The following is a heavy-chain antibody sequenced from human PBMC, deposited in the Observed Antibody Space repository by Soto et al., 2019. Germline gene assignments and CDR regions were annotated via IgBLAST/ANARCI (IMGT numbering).Heavy chain of an antibody. D-gene: IGHD2-15*01. J-gene: IGHJ3*02. Sequence: QVQLQESGPGLVKPSQTLSLTCTVSGGSISSGGYYWSWIRQHPGKGLEWIGYIYYSGSTYYNPSLTSRVTISVDTSKNQFSLKLSSVTAADTAVYYCARADIVVGRDAFDIWGQGTMVTVSS. CDR1: GGSISSGGYY. V-gene: IGHV4-31*03. CDR2: IYYSGST. CDR3: ARADIVVGRDAFDI.